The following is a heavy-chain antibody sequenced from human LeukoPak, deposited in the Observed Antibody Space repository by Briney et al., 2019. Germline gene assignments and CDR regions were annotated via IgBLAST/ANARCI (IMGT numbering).Heavy chain of an antibody. CDR2: ISSSSSYI. V-gene: IGHV3-21*01. CDR3: ARDGLAVAGILSALGY. CDR1: GFTFSSYS. J-gene: IGHJ4*02. D-gene: IGHD6-19*01. Sequence: GGSLRLSCAAPGFTFSSYSMNWVRQAQGKGREGVSSISSSSSYIYYADSVKGRFTISRDNAKNSLYLQMNSLRAEDTAVYYCARDGLAVAGILSALGYWGQGTLVTVSS.